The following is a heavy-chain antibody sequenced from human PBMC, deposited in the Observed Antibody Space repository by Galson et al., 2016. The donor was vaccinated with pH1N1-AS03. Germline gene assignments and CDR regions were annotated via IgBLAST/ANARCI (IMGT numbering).Heavy chain of an antibody. D-gene: IGHD1-26*01. CDR3: ARESPLNYYRDL. J-gene: IGHJ2*01. V-gene: IGHV3-7*03. CDR1: GFTFSMSY. CDR2: IRQDGSEK. Sequence: SLRLSCAASGFTFSMSYIHWVRQAPGKGLEWVANIRQDGSEKYYVDSVEGRFTISRDNAKNSLYLQMNSLRDEDRAVYYCARESPLNYYRDLWGRGTLVTVSS.